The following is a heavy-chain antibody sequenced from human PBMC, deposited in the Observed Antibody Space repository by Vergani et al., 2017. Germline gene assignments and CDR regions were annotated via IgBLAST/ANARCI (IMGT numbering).Heavy chain of an antibody. CDR3: ATGYYDLWSGYNLGAFDI. D-gene: IGHD3-3*01. CDR2: IYTSGST. CDR1: GGSISSYY. J-gene: IGHJ3*02. V-gene: IGHV4-4*07. Sequence: QVQLQESGPGLVKPSETLSLTCTVSGGSISSYYWSWIRPPAGKGLELIGRIYTSGSTNYHPSLKSRVTMSVDTSKNQFSLKLCSVTAADTAVYYWATGYYDLWSGYNLGAFDIWGQGTMVTVSS.